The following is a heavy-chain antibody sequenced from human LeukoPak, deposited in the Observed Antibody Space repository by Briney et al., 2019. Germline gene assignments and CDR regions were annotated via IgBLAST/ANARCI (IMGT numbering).Heavy chain of an antibody. D-gene: IGHD2-21*02. CDR2: IYDSGST. V-gene: IGHV4-59*01. Sequence: SETLSLTCTVSGGSIRSYHWSWIRQPPGKRLEWIGYIYDSGSTNYNPSLKSRVTISIDTSKSQFSLKLSSVTAADTAVYYCAREEYCGGDCYSGFDYWGQGTLVTVSS. CDR1: GGSIRSYH. J-gene: IGHJ4*02. CDR3: AREEYCGGDCYSGFDY.